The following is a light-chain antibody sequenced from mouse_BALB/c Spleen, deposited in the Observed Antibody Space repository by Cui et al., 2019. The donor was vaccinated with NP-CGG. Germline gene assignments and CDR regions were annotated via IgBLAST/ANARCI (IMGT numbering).Light chain of an antibody. CDR1: TGAVTTNNY. CDR3: ALWYSNHWV. V-gene: IGLV1*01. CDR2: GTN. Sequence: QAFVTQESALTTSPGETVTLTCRSSTGAVTTNNYANWVQEKPDHLFTGLIGGTNNRAPGVPARFSGSLIGDKAVLTITGAQTEDEAIYFCALWYSNHWVFGGGTKLTVL. J-gene: IGLJ1*01.